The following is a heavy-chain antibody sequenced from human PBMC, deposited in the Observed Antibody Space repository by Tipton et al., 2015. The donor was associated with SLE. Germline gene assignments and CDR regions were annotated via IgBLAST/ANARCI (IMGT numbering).Heavy chain of an antibody. J-gene: IGHJ3*02. CDR3: ARVVAAAGTAFVI. CDR1: GGSISSGGYY. Sequence: LRLSCTVSGGSISSGGYYWSWIRQHPGKGLEWIGYIYYSGSTYYNPSFKSRVTISVDTSKNQFSLKLSSVTAADTAVYYCARVVAAAGTAFVIWGQGTIVTVSS. D-gene: IGHD6-13*01. CDR2: IYYSGST. V-gene: IGHV4-31*03.